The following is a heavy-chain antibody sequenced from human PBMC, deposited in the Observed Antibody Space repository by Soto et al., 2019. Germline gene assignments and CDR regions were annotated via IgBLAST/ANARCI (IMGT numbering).Heavy chain of an antibody. CDR2: INSDGSRT. D-gene: IGHD6-13*01. V-gene: IGHV3-74*01. CDR1: GFTFSSYW. Sequence: EVQLVESGGGLVQPGESLRLSCAASGFTFSSYWMHWVRQAPGKGLVWVSRINSDGSRTNYADSVKGRFTVSRDNAKNTQYLQMNSLRAEDTAVYYCARVLTGSWNWFDPWCQGTLVPVSS. J-gene: IGHJ5*02. CDR3: ARVLTGSWNWFDP.